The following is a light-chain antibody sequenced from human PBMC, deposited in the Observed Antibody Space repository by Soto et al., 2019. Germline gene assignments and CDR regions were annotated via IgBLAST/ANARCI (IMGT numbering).Light chain of an antibody. CDR1: SSDVGVYY. Sequence: QSVLTQPPSASGSPGQSVTISCTGTSSDVGVYYVSWYQQHPGKAPKLMIYEVSKRPSGVPDRFSGSKSGNTASLTVSGLQAEDEADYYCSSFAGNNNLVFGGGTKLTVL. CDR2: EVS. CDR3: SSFAGNNNLV. J-gene: IGLJ2*01. V-gene: IGLV2-8*01.